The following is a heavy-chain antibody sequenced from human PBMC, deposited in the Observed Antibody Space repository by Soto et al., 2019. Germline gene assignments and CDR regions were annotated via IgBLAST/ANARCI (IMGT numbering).Heavy chain of an antibody. J-gene: IGHJ4*02. D-gene: IGHD3-22*01. CDR3: ARSYYDRSDYYFAS. CDR2: IYPGDSDT. Sequence: PGESLKISCKTSVYSFSNYWIGWVRQMPVKGLEWMGLIYPGDSDTRYSPSFQGQVTISVDKSISTAYLQWSSLQASDTAMYYCARSYYDRSDYYFASWGQGPQVTVSS. CDR1: VYSFSNYW. V-gene: IGHV5-51*01.